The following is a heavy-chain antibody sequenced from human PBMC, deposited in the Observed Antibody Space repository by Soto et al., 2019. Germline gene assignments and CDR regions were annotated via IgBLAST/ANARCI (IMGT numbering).Heavy chain of an antibody. CDR1: GGTFRSYA. D-gene: IGHD3-22*01. CDR3: ARSRVTYYYDRRAFDL. Sequence: QVQLVQSGAEVKKPGSSVNVSCKASGGTFRSYAISWVRQAPGQGLEWMGGIIPIFGTANYAQKFQGRVTSTADESTSTAYMDLSSLRSEDTAVYYFARSRVTYYYDRRAFDLWCQGTMVTVSS. J-gene: IGHJ3*01. V-gene: IGHV1-69*01. CDR2: IIPIFGTA.